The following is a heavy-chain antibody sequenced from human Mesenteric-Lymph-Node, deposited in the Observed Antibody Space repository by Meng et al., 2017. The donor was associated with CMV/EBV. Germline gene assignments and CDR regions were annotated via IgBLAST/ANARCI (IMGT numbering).Heavy chain of an antibody. D-gene: IGHD3-16*01. V-gene: IGHV3-21*01. CDR1: GFTFSSYS. CDR3: ARDHDYLNYFDY. J-gene: IGHJ4*02. Sequence: GESLKISCAASGFTFSSYSMNWVRQAPGKGLEWVSSISSSSSYIYYADSVKGRFTISRDNSKNTLYLQMNSLRAEDTAVYYCARDHDYLNYFDYWGQGTLVTVS. CDR2: ISSSSSYI.